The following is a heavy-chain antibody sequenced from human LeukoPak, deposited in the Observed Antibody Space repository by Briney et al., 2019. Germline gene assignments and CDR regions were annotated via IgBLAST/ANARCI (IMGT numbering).Heavy chain of an antibody. Sequence: GESLKISCKGSGYSFTNYWIGWVRQMPGKGLEWMGIIYPGDSDTRYSPSFQGQVTISADKSISTAYLQWSSLKASDTAMYYCARLATYCGGDCYHLDYWGQGTLVTVSS. V-gene: IGHV5-51*01. CDR3: ARLATYCGGDCYHLDY. J-gene: IGHJ4*02. CDR1: GYSFTNYW. D-gene: IGHD2-21*02. CDR2: IYPGDSDT.